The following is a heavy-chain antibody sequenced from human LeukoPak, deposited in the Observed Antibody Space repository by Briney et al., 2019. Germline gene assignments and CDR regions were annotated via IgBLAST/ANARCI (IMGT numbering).Heavy chain of an antibody. Sequence: ASVKVSCKASGYTFTSYAMNWVRQAPGQGLEWMGWINTNTGNPTYAQGFTGRFVFSLDASVSTAYLQISSLKAEDTAVYYCARGSRVKDYYMDVWGKGTTVTVSS. D-gene: IGHD4-23*01. V-gene: IGHV7-4-1*02. CDR1: GYTFTSYA. J-gene: IGHJ6*03. CDR3: ARGSRVKDYYMDV. CDR2: INTNTGNP.